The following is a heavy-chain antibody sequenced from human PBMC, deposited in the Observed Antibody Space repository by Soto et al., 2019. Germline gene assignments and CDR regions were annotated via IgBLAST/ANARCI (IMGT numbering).Heavy chain of an antibody. D-gene: IGHD3-16*01. V-gene: IGHV4-59*02. Sequence: QVQLQESGPGLVKPSETLSLTCTVSGGSVSSHHWTWIRQPPGKGLEWIGDYSDSTSYSPSLKSRVTRSALTCKNPFFLKLGSVTATDTAVCCCPTYRRGEGGRGYWGQGTLVTVSS. CDR2: DYSDST. J-gene: IGHJ4*02. CDR1: GGSVSSHH. CDR3: PTYRRGEGGRGY.